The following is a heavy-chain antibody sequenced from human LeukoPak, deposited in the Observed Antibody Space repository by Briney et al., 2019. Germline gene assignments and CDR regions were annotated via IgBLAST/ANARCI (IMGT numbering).Heavy chain of an antibody. V-gene: IGHV4-31*03. D-gene: IGHD1-14*01. CDR2: IHPTGSA. CDR3: ATGGDRNKVGY. Sequence: SQTLSLTCTVSGGSLSSGTSYWHWLRQHPGRGLEWIGCIHPTGSAHYNPSLLGRVTISVDTSKNHFSLNLNSVTAADTAVYYCATGGDRNKVGYWGQGTLVTVSS. J-gene: IGHJ4*02. CDR1: GGSLSSGTSY.